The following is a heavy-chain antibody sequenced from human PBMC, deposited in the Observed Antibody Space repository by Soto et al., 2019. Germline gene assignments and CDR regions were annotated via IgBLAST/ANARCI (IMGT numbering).Heavy chain of an antibody. CDR1: GGSISSYY. CDR2: IYYSGGT. D-gene: IGHD3-3*01. V-gene: IGHV4-59*01. Sequence: QVQLQESGPGLVKPSETLSLTCTVSGGSISSYYWSWIRQPPGKGLEWIGYIYYSGGTNYNPSLKSRVTISVDTSKNQFSLKLSSVTAADTAVYYCARGTAYYDFWSGYYYWFDPWGQGTLVTVSS. CDR3: ARGTAYYDFWSGYYYWFDP. J-gene: IGHJ5*02.